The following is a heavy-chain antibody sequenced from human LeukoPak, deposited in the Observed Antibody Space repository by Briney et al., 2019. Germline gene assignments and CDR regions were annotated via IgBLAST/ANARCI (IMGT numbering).Heavy chain of an antibody. CDR2: INSDGSST. J-gene: IGHJ5*02. D-gene: IGHD6-13*01. Sequence: GGSLRLSCAASGFTFSSYWMHWVRQAPGKGLVWVSRINSDGSSTSYADSVKGRLTISRDNAKNTLYLQMNSLRAEDTAVYHCARDLYSNSWYEMGWWFVWFDPWGQETVVTVSS. CDR1: GFTFSSYW. CDR3: ARDLYSNSWYEMGWWFVWFDP. V-gene: IGHV3-74*01.